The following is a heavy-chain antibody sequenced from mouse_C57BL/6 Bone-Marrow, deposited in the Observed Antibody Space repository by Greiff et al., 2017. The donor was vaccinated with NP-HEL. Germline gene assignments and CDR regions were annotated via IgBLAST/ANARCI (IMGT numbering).Heavy chain of an antibody. V-gene: IGHV5-17*01. CDR3: ARGTTVVAHWCCDV. D-gene: IGHD1-1*01. Sequence: EVQLVESGGGLVKPGGSLKLSCAASGFTFSDYGMHWVRQAPEKGLEWVAYISSGSSTTYYADTVKGRFTISRDNAKTTLFLQMTSLRSEDTAMYYCARGTTVVAHWCCDVWGTGTTVTVSS. J-gene: IGHJ1*03. CDR1: GFTFSDYG. CDR2: ISSGSSTT.